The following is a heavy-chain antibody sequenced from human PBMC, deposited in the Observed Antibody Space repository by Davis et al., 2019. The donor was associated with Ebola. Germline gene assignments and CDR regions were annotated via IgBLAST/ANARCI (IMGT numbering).Heavy chain of an antibody. CDR1: GFTFSAYS. CDR2: ISHDGTNK. D-gene: IGHD3-3*01. Sequence: GGSLRLSCVASGFTFSAYSMHWVRQAPGKGLEWVALISHDGTNKYIADSVKGRFTLSRDNSKNTLYLQMNSLTPEDTAVYYCARVGNRIAIFGVDYWGQGTLVTVSP. V-gene: IGHV3-30-3*01. J-gene: IGHJ4*02. CDR3: ARVGNRIAIFGVDY.